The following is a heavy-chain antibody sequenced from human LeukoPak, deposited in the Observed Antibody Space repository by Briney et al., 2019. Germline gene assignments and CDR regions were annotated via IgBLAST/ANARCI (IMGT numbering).Heavy chain of an antibody. CDR3: AATKLRYFDWLYYIGPGVDNWFDP. V-gene: IGHV1-58*02. CDR1: GFTFTSSA. Sequence: SVKVSCKXSGFTFTSSAMQWVRQARGQRLEWIGWIVVGSGNTNYSQKFQERVTITRDMSTSTAYMELSSLRSEDTAVYYCAATKLRYFDWLYYIGPGVDNWFDPWGQGTLVTVSS. CDR2: IVVGSGNT. J-gene: IGHJ5*02. D-gene: IGHD3-9*01.